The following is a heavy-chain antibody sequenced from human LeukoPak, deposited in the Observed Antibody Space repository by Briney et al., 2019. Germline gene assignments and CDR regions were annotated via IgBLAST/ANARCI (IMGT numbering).Heavy chain of an antibody. D-gene: IGHD3-22*01. V-gene: IGHV1-18*01. Sequence: GASVKVSCKASGYTFTSYGISWVRQAPGQGLEWMGWMSAYNGNTNYAQKLQGRVTMTTDTSTSTAYMELRSLRSDDTAVYYCARGGYYDSSGYYNYWGQGTLVTVSS. CDR3: ARGGYYDSSGYYNY. CDR1: GYTFTSYG. J-gene: IGHJ4*02. CDR2: MSAYNGNT.